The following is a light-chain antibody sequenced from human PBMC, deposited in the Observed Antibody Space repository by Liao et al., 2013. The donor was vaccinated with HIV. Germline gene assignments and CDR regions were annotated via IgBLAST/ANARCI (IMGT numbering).Light chain of an antibody. CDR1: KLGDKY. CDR3: QAWDSSTSVV. J-gene: IGLJ2*01. V-gene: IGLV3-1*01. Sequence: SYELTQPPSVSVSPGQTASIICSGDKLGDKYACWYQQKPGQSPVVVIYQDSKRPSGIPERFSGSNSGNTATLTISGTQAMDEADYYCQAWDSSTSVVFGGGTKLTVL. CDR2: QDS.